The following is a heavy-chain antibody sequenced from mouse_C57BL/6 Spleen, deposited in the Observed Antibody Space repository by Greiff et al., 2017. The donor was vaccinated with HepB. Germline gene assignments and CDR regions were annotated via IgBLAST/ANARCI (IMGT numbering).Heavy chain of an antibody. J-gene: IGHJ2*01. Sequence: VQLKQSVAELVRPGASVKLSCTASGFNIKNTYMHWVKQRPEQGLELIGRIDPANGNTKYAPKFQGKATITADTSSNTAYLQLSSLTSEDTAIYYCARSGDFYYYGSSYPFDYWGQGTTLTVSS. CDR3: ARSGDFYYYGSSYPFDY. CDR1: GFNIKNTY. CDR2: IDPANGNT. D-gene: IGHD1-1*01. V-gene: IGHV14-3*01.